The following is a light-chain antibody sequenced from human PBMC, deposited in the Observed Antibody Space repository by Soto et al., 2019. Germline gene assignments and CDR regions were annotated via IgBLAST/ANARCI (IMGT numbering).Light chain of an antibody. CDR1: SSDIGAGFD. CDR3: QSYENSRTGFYV. V-gene: IGLV1-40*01. CDR2: GNT. J-gene: IGLJ1*01. Sequence: HSVLTQPPSVPGAPGQRVTISCTGSSSDIGAGFDVHWYQHLPGTAPKLLIYGNTNRPSGVPGRFSGSKSGTSASLVITGLQAEDEADYYCQSYENSRTGFYVFGTGTKVTVL.